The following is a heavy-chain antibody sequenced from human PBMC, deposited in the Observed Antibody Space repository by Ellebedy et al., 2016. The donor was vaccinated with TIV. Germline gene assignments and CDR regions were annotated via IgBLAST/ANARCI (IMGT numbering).Heavy chain of an antibody. CDR3: ARVRNWAFDY. CDR2: ISSSGSTI. J-gene: IGHJ4*02. Sequence: GESLKISCAAPGFTFSEDYMSWIRQDPGKGLEWGSYISSSGSTIYYADSVQGRFTISRDNAKNSLYLQMNGLRAEDTAVYYCARVRNWAFDYWGQGTLVTVSS. D-gene: IGHD7-27*01. CDR1: GFTFSEDY. V-gene: IGHV3-11*01.